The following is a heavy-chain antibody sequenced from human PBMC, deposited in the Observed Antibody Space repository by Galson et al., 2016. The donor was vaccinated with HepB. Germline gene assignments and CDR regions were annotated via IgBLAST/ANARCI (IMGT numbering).Heavy chain of an antibody. Sequence: SETLSLTCTVSGGSINTDGSNNIYYWSWIRQSAGKGLEWIGRLYATGSTVYNPSLRSRVTMSIDTAENQFSLRLTSVTAADTAVYYCARASTALFDYWGQGILVTVSS. V-gene: IGHV4-4*07. D-gene: IGHD4-11*01. CDR3: ARASTALFDY. J-gene: IGHJ4*02. CDR2: LYATGST. CDR1: GGSINTDGSNNIYY.